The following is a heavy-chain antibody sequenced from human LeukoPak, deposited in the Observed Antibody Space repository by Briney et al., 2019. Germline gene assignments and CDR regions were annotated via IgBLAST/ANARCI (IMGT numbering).Heavy chain of an antibody. V-gene: IGHV3-30*04. CDR1: GFTFSSYA. D-gene: IGHD3-3*01. J-gene: IGHJ4*02. Sequence: GGSLRLSCAASGFTFSSYAMHWVRQAPGKGLEWVAVISYDGSNKYYADSVKGRFTISRDNSKNTLYLQMNSLRAEDTAVYYCARLLNDFWSGYAYFDYWGQGTLVTVSS. CDR3: ARLLNDFWSGYAYFDY. CDR2: ISYDGSNK.